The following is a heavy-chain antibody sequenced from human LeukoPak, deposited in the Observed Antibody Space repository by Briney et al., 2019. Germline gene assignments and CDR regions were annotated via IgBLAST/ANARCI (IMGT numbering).Heavy chain of an antibody. J-gene: IGHJ5*02. CDR3: ARARTLQYYYGSGSYSGWFDP. D-gene: IGHD3-10*01. CDR2: INHSGST. Sequence: SETLSLTCAVYGGSFSGYYWSWIRQPPGKGLEWIGEINHSGSTNYNPSLKSRVTISVDTSKNQFSLKLSSVTAADTAVYYCARARTLQYYYGSGSYSGWFDPWGQGTLVTVPS. V-gene: IGHV4-34*01. CDR1: GGSFSGYY.